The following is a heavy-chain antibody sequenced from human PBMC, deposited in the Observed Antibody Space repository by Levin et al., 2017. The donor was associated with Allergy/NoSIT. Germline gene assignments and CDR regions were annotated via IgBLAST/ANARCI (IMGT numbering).Heavy chain of an antibody. CDR3: ARDRVILGVTNYYYGMDV. Sequence: SETLSLTCTVSGGSISSYYWSWIRQPPGKGLEWIGCMYYSGNTKYNPSLKSRVTISLDTSKNQFSLKLSSVTAADTAVYYCARDRVILGVTNYYYGMDVWGQGTTVTVSS. J-gene: IGHJ6*02. CDR1: GGSISSYY. V-gene: IGHV4-59*01. CDR2: MYYSGNT. D-gene: IGHD1-26*01.